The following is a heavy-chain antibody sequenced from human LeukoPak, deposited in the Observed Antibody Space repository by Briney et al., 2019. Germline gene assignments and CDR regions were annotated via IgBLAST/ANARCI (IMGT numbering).Heavy chain of an antibody. J-gene: IGHJ5*02. CDR3: ARDWDAMNNCFDL. Sequence: ASVKVSCKASRYTFTNYGISWVRQAPGQGLEWMGWISTNSDISTYAKTFQGRFTMTKDTATTTAYMEMNNLTFDDTAVYYCARDWDAMNNCFDLWGQGTPVTVSS. V-gene: IGHV1-18*01. CDR1: RYTFTNYG. CDR2: ISTNSDIS. D-gene: IGHD1-26*01.